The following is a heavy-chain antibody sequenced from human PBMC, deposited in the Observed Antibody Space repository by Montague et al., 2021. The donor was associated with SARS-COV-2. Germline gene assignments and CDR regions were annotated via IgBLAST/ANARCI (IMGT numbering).Heavy chain of an antibody. Sequence: TLSLTCTVSGGSISSGGYHWSWIRQHPGKGLEWIGYIYYSGSTYYNPSLKSRVTISVDTSKNQFSLRLSSVTAADTAVYYCARVHVVVVTAMRYFDLWGRGTLVTVSS. CDR2: IYYSGST. CDR1: GGSISSGGYH. V-gene: IGHV4-31*03. CDR3: ARVHVVVVTAMRYFDL. D-gene: IGHD2-21*02. J-gene: IGHJ2*01.